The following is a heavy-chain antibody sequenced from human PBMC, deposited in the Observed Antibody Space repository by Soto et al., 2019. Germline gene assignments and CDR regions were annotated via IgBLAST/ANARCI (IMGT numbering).Heavy chain of an antibody. CDR1: GFTFSSYA. CDR2: ISYDGSNK. Sequence: QVQLVESGGGVVQPERSLRLSCAASGFTFSSYAMHWVRQAPGKGLEWVAVISYDGSNKYYADSVKGRFTISRDNSKNTLYLQMNSLRAEDTAVYYCARLGSSTTPGDWGQGTLVTVSS. D-gene: IGHD6-13*01. CDR3: ARLGSSTTPGD. V-gene: IGHV3-30-3*01. J-gene: IGHJ4*02.